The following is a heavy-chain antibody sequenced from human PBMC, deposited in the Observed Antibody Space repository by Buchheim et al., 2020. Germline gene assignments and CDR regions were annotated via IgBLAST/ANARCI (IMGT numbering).Heavy chain of an antibody. CDR2: ISFDGSNK. D-gene: IGHD3-22*01. J-gene: IGHJ4*02. CDR3: ARGPLFYYDTSGPYYFDY. Sequence: QVQLVESGGGVVLPGRSLRLSCAASGFTFSSYAMHWVRQAPGKGLEWVAVISFDGSNKYYADSVKGPFTISRDNSKNTLYLQMHSLRAEDTAVYYCARGPLFYYDTSGPYYFDYWGQGNL. CDR1: GFTFSSYA. V-gene: IGHV3-30-3*01.